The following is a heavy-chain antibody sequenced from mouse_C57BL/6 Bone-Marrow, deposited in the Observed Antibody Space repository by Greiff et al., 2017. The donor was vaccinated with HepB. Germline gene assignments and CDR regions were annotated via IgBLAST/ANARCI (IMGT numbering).Heavy chain of an antibody. CDR3: TRKESDYARWYAMDY. Sequence: VQLQQSGAELVRPGASVTLSCKASGYTFTDYEMHWVKQTPVHGLEWIGAIDPETGGTAYNQKFKGKAILTADKSSSTAYMELRSLTSEDSAVYYCTRKESDYARWYAMDYWGQGTSVTVSS. J-gene: IGHJ4*01. CDR1: GYTFTDYE. CDR2: IDPETGGT. D-gene: IGHD2-4*01. V-gene: IGHV1-15*01.